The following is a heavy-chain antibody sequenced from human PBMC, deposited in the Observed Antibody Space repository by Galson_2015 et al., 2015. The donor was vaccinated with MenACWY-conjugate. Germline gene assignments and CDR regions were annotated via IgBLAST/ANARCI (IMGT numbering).Heavy chain of an antibody. CDR1: GFTFSNFW. CDR2: IKQTGGEE. J-gene: IGHJ4*02. D-gene: IGHD6-19*01. CDR3: ARLRAVAGLRFFAY. V-gene: IGHV3-7*03. Sequence: SLRLSCAASGFTFSNFWMSWVRQTPGKGLEWVANIKQTGGEEFHVDSVKGRFTISRDDAKNSLYLQMNSLRAEDTAVYYCARLRAVAGLRFFAYWGQGTLVTVS.